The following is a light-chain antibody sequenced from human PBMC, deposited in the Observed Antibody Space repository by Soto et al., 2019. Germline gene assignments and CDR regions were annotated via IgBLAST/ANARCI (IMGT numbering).Light chain of an antibody. CDR2: LNSDGSH. CDR1: SGHSSYA. J-gene: IGLJ2*01. Sequence: QLVLTQSPSASASLGASVKLTCTLSSGHSSYAIAWHQQQPEKGPRYLMKLNSDGSHSKGDGIPDRFSGSSSGAERYLTIAGLQSEDEADYYCQTFVTGIQVFGGGTKLTVL. CDR3: QTFVTGIQV. V-gene: IGLV4-69*01.